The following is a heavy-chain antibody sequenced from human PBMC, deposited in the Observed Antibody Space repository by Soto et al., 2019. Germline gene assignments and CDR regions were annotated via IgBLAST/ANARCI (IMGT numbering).Heavy chain of an antibody. D-gene: IGHD6-13*01. V-gene: IGHV2-5*02. Sequence: QITLKESGPTLVKPTQTLTLTCTFSGFSLTTSDMGVGWVRQPPGKALEWLALIYWDDDKRYSPSLKSRLTITTDTSKNQGVLTMTNMDPVDTATYYCAHCVGAGNSCYFDYWGQGTLVTVSS. CDR2: IYWDDDK. CDR1: GFSLTTSDMG. CDR3: AHCVGAGNSCYFDY. J-gene: IGHJ4*02.